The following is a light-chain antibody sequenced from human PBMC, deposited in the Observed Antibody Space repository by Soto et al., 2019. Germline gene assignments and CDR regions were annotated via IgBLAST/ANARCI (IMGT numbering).Light chain of an antibody. J-gene: IGKJ4*01. Sequence: DIVMTQSPDSLAVSLGERATINRKSSQSVLSSANNKNYLAWYQQKPGQPPKLLIYGASTRASGVPDRFSGSGSGTDFTLTISSLQAEDVAVYYCQQYYGAPLTFGGGTTVEIK. CDR2: GAS. CDR1: QSVLSSANNKNY. V-gene: IGKV4-1*01. CDR3: QQYYGAPLT.